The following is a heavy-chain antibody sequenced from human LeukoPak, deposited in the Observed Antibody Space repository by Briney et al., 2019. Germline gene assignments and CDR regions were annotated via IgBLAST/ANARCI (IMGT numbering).Heavy chain of an antibody. J-gene: IGHJ2*01. D-gene: IGHD3-22*01. V-gene: IGHV4-61*08. CDR2: IYYSGST. CDR3: ARHNPGRWYYDSSGYYSSNWYFDL. Sequence: PSETLSLTCTVSGGSISSGGYYWSWIRQHPGKGLEWIGYIYYSGSTNYNPSLKSRVTISVDTSRNQFSLKLSSVTAADTAVYYCARHNPGRWYYDSSGYYSSNWYFDLWGRGTLVTVSS. CDR1: GGSISSGGYY.